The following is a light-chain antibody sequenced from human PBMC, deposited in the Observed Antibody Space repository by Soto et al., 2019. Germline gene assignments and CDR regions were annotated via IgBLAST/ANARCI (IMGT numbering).Light chain of an antibody. CDR3: SSYAGRNNVV. V-gene: IGLV2-8*01. CDR1: SSDIGGYKY. CDR2: EVD. Sequence: QSALTQPPSASGSPGQAVTISCAGTSSDIGGYKYVSWYQQHPGKAPKLMIYEVDKRPSGVPDRFSGSKSGNTASLTVSGLQGEDEADYYCSSYAGRNNVVFGGGTKLTVL. J-gene: IGLJ2*01.